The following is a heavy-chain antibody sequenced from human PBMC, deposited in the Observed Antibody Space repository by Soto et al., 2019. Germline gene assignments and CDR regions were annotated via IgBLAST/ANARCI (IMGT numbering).Heavy chain of an antibody. D-gene: IGHD3-3*01. CDR1: GDSISSGNYY. V-gene: IGHV4-31*03. CDR3: ARSYFEPLNRYFDH. CDR2: IFYTGST. Sequence: QLQLQESGPGLVKPSQTLSLTCNVSGDSISSGNYYWNWIRQIPGKGLGWIGYIFYTGSTYYNPSLESRFSISIDTSKSQFSLILNSVTAADTAVYYCARSYFEPLNRYFDHWGQGTLVTVAS. J-gene: IGHJ4*02.